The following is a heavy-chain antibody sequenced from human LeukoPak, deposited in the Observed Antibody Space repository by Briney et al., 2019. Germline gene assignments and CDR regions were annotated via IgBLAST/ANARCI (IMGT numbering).Heavy chain of an antibody. CDR1: GGSISSYY. Sequence: PSETLPLTCTVSGGSISSYYWSWIRPPAAKGLEWIGRIYTSGSTNYKPSLKRRVTMSVHTSKNQFAVKLSSVTAADMAVYYCARSDCSSTSCYPDYGGGGTLVTVSS. CDR3: ARSDCSSTSCYPDY. D-gene: IGHD2-2*01. J-gene: IGHJ4*02. CDR2: IYTSGST. V-gene: IGHV4-4*07.